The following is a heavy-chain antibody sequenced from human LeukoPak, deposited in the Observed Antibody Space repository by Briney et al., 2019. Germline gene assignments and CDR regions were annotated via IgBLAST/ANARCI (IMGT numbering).Heavy chain of an antibody. V-gene: IGHV3-30*04. CDR2: ISYDGNIE. CDR3: ARFRNVRRGSDGYFFDY. D-gene: IGHD5-12*01. CDR1: GFTFSNYA. J-gene: IGHJ4*02. Sequence: PGRSLRLSCAASGFTFSNYAMHWIRQVPGKGLQWVAVISYDGNIEYYTDSVKGRFNISRDNSNSALYLQMNGLRTEDTAVYYCARFRNVRRGSDGYFFDYWGQGTLVTVSS.